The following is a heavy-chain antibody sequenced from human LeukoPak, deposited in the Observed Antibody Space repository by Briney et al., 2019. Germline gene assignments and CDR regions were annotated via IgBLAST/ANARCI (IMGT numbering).Heavy chain of an antibody. CDR2: TSYDGSSK. J-gene: IGHJ4*02. CDR3: ARETVALIGDY. Sequence: GGSLRLSCAASGFTFSSYAMHWVRQAPGKGLERVAITSYDGSSKNYADSVKGRFTISRDNAKKSLYLQMNSLRVEDTAVYYCARETVALIGDYWGQGTLVTVSS. V-gene: IGHV3-30-3*01. D-gene: IGHD6-19*01. CDR1: GFTFSSYA.